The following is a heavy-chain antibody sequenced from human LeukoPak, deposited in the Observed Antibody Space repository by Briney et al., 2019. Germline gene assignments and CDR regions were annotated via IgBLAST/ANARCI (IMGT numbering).Heavy chain of an antibody. Sequence: PGGSLRLSCAASGFTFSDYYMSWIRQAPGKGLEWVSYISSSGSTIYYADSVKGRFTISRDNAKNSLYLQMNSLRAEDTAVYSCAKGRDYYYYYYMDVWGKGTTVTVSS. J-gene: IGHJ6*03. CDR2: ISSSGSTI. CDR1: GFTFSDYY. CDR3: AKGRDYYYYYYMDV. V-gene: IGHV3-11*01.